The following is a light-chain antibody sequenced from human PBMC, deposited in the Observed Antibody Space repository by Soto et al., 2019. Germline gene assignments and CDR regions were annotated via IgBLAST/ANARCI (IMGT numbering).Light chain of an antibody. J-gene: IGKJ2*01. Sequence: EIVLTQSPATLSLSPGERATLSCRASQSVRIFLAWYQQKPGQAPRLLIYDASNRATGIPDRFSGSGSGTDFTLTISSLEPDDFAVYYCQQRGNWPLYTFGQGTKVEMK. CDR3: QQRGNWPLYT. V-gene: IGKV3-11*01. CDR1: QSVRIF. CDR2: DAS.